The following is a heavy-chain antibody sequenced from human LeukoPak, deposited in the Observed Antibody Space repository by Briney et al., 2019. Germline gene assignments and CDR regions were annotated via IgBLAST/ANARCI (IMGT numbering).Heavy chain of an antibody. CDR1: GGSISSYY. CDR2: IYYSGST. CDR3: ASGIAAAGTVYFQH. Sequence: ASETLSLTCTVSGGSISSYYWSWIRQPPGKGLEWLGYIYYSGSTNSNPSLKSRVTLSVDTSMNQFFLKLSSVTAADTAVYYCASGIAAAGTVYFQHWGQGTLVTVSS. J-gene: IGHJ1*01. D-gene: IGHD6-13*01. V-gene: IGHV4-59*01.